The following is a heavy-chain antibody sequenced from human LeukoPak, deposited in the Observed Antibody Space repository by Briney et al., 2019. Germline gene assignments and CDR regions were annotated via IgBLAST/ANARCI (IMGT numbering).Heavy chain of an antibody. D-gene: IGHD3-3*01. Sequence: PGGSLRLSCAASGFTFSSYGMHWVRQAPGKGLEWVAVIWYDGSNKYYADSVKGRFTISRDNSKNTLYLQMNSLRVEDTAVYYCARDRGITIFGVAGFWGQGTLLTVSP. CDR2: IWYDGSNK. CDR3: ARDRGITIFGVAGF. J-gene: IGHJ4*02. V-gene: IGHV3-33*01. CDR1: GFTFSSYG.